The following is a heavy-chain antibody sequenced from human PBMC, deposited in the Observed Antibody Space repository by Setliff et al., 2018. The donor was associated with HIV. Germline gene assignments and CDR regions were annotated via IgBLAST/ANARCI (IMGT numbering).Heavy chain of an antibody. D-gene: IGHD3-10*01. Sequence: EASVKVSCKTSGGSFSKYLFTWVRQAPGQGLEWMGGIIPFLGVRDYAQKFQGRVTITADESTRTGYMELRSLQSEDTAVYYCARGTNYYDSHSCPQYYYNAMDVWGQGTAVTVSS. CDR1: GGSFSKYL. CDR2: IIPFLGVR. V-gene: IGHV1-69*10. J-gene: IGHJ6*02. CDR3: ARGTNYYDSHSCPQYYYNAMDV.